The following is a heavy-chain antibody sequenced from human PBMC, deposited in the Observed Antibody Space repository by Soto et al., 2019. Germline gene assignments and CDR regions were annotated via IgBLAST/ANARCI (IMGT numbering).Heavy chain of an antibody. CDR1: GYTFTSYD. CDR2: MNPNSGNT. Sequence: ASVKVSCKASGYTFTSYDINWVRQATGQGLEWMGWMNPNSGNTGYAQKFQGRVTMTRNTSISTAYMELSSLRSGDTAVYYCARTWIQLSYDAFDIWGQGTMVTVSS. D-gene: IGHD5-18*01. CDR3: ARTWIQLSYDAFDI. J-gene: IGHJ3*02. V-gene: IGHV1-8*01.